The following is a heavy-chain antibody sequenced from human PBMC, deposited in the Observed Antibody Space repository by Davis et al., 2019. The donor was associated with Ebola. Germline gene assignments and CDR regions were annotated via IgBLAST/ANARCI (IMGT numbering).Heavy chain of an antibody. CDR1: GYTFTSYA. V-gene: IGHV1-3*01. CDR3: ARADYGSGSSYGMDV. J-gene: IGHJ6*04. Sequence: ASVKVSCKASGYTFTSYAMHWVRQAPGQRLEWMGWINAGNGNTKYSQKFQGRVTITRDTSASTAYMELSSLRSEDTAVYYCARADYGSGSSYGMDVWGKGTTVTVSS. CDR2: INAGNGNT. D-gene: IGHD3-10*01.